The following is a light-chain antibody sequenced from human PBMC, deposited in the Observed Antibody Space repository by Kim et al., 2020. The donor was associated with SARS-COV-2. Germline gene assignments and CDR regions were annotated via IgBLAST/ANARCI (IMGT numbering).Light chain of an antibody. CDR2: DVS. V-gene: IGLV2-14*04. CDR1: SSDVGGYNY. CDR3: SSYTSSSTPE. J-gene: IGLJ2*01. Sequence: GQSITLSCTGTSSDVGGYNYVSWYQQHPGKAPKLMIYDVSKRPSGVSNRFSGSKSGNTDSLTISGLQAEDEADYYCSSYTSSSTPEFGGGTQLTVL.